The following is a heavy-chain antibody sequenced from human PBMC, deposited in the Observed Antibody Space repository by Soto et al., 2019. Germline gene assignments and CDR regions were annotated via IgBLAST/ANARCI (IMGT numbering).Heavy chain of an antibody. CDR2: INLRGGTT. J-gene: IGHJ4*02. D-gene: IGHD4-17*01. Sequence: QVQLMQSGAEVRKPGASVRLSCETSGYNFNQYYIHWVRQAPGQGLEWVGIINLRGGTTEYAHKFRGRVTVTGDTSTSTADMELRSLRSEDTAIYFCARGPDDSDVPRWDYWGQGTLVTVSS. V-gene: IGHV1-46*02. CDR3: ARGPDDSDVPRWDY. CDR1: GYNFNQYY.